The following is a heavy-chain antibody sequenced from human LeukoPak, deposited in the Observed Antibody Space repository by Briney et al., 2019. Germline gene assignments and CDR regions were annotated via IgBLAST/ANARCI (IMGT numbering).Heavy chain of an antibody. CDR2: ISSSSSYI. J-gene: IGHJ5*02. V-gene: IGHV3-21*01. CDR3: ARDQGLRFLEWLLRP. CDR1: GFTFSSYS. D-gene: IGHD3-3*01. Sequence: GGSLRLSCAASGFTFSSYSMTWVRQAPGKGLEWVSSISSSSSYIYYADSVKGRFTISRDNAKNSLYLQMNSLRAEDTAVYYCARDQGLRFLEWLLRPWGQGTLVTVSS.